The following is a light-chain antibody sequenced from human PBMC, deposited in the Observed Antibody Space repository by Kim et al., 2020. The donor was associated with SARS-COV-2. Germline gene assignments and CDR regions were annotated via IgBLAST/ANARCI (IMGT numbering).Light chain of an antibody. J-gene: IGLJ1*01. Sequence: LGRTVRMTCQGDSHRSYYASWYQQKPGQAPVLVIYGKNNRPSGIPDRFSGSSSGNTASLTITGAQAEDEADYYCNSRDSSGNHLEVFGTGTKVTVL. V-gene: IGLV3-19*01. CDR3: NSRDSSGNHLEV. CDR2: GKN. CDR1: SHRSYY.